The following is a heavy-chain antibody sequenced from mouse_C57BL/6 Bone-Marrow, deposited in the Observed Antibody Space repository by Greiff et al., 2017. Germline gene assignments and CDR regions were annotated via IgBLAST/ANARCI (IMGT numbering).Heavy chain of an antibody. CDR1: GYTFTSYW. Sequence: QVQLQQPGAELVKPGASVKLSCKASGYTFTSYWMHWVKQRPGQGLEWIGMIHPNSGSTNYNEKFKSKATLTVDTSSSTAYMQLSSLTSEDSAVYYCARGWLLPLYFDYWGQGTTLTVSS. V-gene: IGHV1-64*01. CDR3: ARGWLLPLYFDY. J-gene: IGHJ2*01. CDR2: IHPNSGST. D-gene: IGHD2-3*01.